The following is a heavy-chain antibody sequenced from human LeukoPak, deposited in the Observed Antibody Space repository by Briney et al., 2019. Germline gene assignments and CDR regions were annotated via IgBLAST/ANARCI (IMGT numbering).Heavy chain of an antibody. CDR2: LSYTGKA. V-gene: IGHV4-59*02. Sequence: PSETLSLTCVVSGASVSSSHWNWIRQLPGKGLEWIACLSYTGKADYNPSLPGRTTISFGTSGNQVSLTLRSVTAADTAVYYCSEGYFEPFDHWGQGTLVTVAS. D-gene: IGHD2/OR15-2a*01. J-gene: IGHJ4*02. CDR3: SEGYFEPFDH. CDR1: GASVSSSH.